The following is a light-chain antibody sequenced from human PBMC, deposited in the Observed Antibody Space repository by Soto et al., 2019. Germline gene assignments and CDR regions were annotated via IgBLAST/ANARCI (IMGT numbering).Light chain of an antibody. CDR2: KAS. Sequence: IQMTQYPSTLSASVGDRVTFTCRASQTISTWLAWYQQNPGEAPKLLIYKASTLEVGVPSRFSASGSGTDFTLTINTLQAADFATYYCQQYHSYPCTFGQGTKV. CDR3: QQYHSYPCT. CDR1: QTISTW. J-gene: IGKJ1*01. V-gene: IGKV1-5*03.